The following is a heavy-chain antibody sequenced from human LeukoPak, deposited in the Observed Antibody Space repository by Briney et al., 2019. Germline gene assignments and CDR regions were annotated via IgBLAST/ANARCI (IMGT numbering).Heavy chain of an antibody. J-gene: IGHJ4*02. V-gene: IGHV1-46*01. CDR2: INPSGGST. Sequence: GASVKVSCKASGYTFTSYYMHWVRQAPGQGLEWMGIINPSGGSTSYAQKFQGRVTMTRDTSTSTVYMELSSLGSEDTAVYYCARDAGSGGSCYSWGQGTLVTVSS. CDR1: GYTFTSYY. D-gene: IGHD2-15*01. CDR3: ARDAGSGGSCYS.